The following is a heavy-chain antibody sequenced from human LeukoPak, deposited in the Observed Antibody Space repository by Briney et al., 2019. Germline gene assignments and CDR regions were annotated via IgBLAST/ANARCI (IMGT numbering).Heavy chain of an antibody. D-gene: IGHD3-10*01. Sequence: GGSLRLSCAASGFTFSSYDMHWVRQGTGKGLEWVSAIGTAGDTYYPGSVKGRFTTSRENAKNSLYLQMNSLRVGDTAVYYCTRVRGWGTFDIWGQGPMVTVSS. J-gene: IGHJ3*02. CDR3: TRVRGWGTFDI. V-gene: IGHV3-13*04. CDR1: GFTFSSYD. CDR2: IGTAGDT.